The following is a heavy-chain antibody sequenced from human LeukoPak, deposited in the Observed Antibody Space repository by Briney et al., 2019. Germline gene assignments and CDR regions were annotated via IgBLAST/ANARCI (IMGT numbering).Heavy chain of an antibody. CDR3: AQTFRICSITSCSKPLDY. J-gene: IGHJ4*02. Sequence: SVKVSCKASGGTFSSYTISWVRQAPGQGLEWMGRIIPILGIANYAQKFQGRVTITADKSTSTAYMELSSLRSEDTAVYYCAQTFRICSITSCSKPLDYWGQGTLVTVSS. D-gene: IGHD2-2*01. CDR1: GGTFSSYT. CDR2: IIPILGIA. V-gene: IGHV1-69*02.